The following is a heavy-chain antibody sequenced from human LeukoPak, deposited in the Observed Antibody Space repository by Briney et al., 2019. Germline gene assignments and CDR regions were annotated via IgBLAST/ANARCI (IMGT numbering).Heavy chain of an antibody. CDR3: ARTGLWPPLGYSGMDV. V-gene: IGHV5-51*01. CDR1: GYSFTSYW. Sequence: PGESLKISCMGSGYSFTSYWIGWVRQMPGKGLEWMGIIYPGDSDTRYSPSFQCQVTMSADKSITTAYLQWSSLKASDTAMYYCARTGLWPPLGYSGMDVWGQGTTVTVSS. D-gene: IGHD5-18*01. J-gene: IGHJ6*02. CDR2: IYPGDSDT.